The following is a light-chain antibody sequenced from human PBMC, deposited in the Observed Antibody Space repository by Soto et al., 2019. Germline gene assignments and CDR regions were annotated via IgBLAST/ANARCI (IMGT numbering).Light chain of an antibody. CDR2: AAS. V-gene: IGKV1-39*01. J-gene: IGKJ5*01. CDR3: QQHNSFSIT. Sequence: DIEMTQSPYSLSASVGDRVTSTCRASQSISSYLNWYQQKPGKAPKLLIYAASSLQSGVPSRFSGSGSGTEFTLTINSLQADDFATYYCQQHNSFSITFGQGTRLEIK. CDR1: QSISSY.